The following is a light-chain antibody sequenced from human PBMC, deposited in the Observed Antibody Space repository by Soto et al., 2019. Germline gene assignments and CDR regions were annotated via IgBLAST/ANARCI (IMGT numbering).Light chain of an antibody. Sequence: DIVLTQSPGTMSLSPGETANLSCRASQTIGRNYLAWYQQKPGQAPRLLIFGTSTRATGIPDRFSGSGSGTDFTLSISRLEPEDFAVYYCQQYASSPLLTFGGGTKVDIK. CDR3: QQYASSPLLT. J-gene: IGKJ4*01. V-gene: IGKV3-20*01. CDR2: GTS. CDR1: QTIGRNY.